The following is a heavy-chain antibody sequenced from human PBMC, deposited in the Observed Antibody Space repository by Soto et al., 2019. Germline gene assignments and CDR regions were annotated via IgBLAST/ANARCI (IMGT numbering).Heavy chain of an antibody. V-gene: IGHV3-23*01. J-gene: IGHJ4*02. D-gene: IGHD1-7*01. Sequence: GGSLRLSCATSGRTFSNYDMSWVRQAPGGGLEWVSSMSGSSSTTYYADSVRGRFTISRDRSKNTLYLQMSSLRAEDTALYYCAKNQERELPRGIDFWGQGTLVTVSS. CDR1: GRTFSNYD. CDR2: MSGSSSTT. CDR3: AKNQERELPRGIDF.